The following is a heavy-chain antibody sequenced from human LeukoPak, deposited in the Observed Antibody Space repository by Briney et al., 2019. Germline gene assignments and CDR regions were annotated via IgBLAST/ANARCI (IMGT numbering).Heavy chain of an antibody. Sequence: GGSLRLSCAASDFNFITYAMSWVRQAPGKGLEWVSTISGGGDVTYYADSVKGRFTISRDNSKNTLYLQMNSPRVEDTAVYYCARVSSMLRGPLVIYYFDFWGQGTLVTVSS. CDR2: ISGGGDVT. J-gene: IGHJ4*02. D-gene: IGHD3-10*01. V-gene: IGHV3-23*01. CDR1: DFNFITYA. CDR3: ARVSSMLRGPLVIYYFDF.